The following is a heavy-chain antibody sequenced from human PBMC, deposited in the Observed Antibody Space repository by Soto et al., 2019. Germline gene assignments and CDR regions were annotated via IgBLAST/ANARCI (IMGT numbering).Heavy chain of an antibody. D-gene: IGHD2-8*02. J-gene: IGHJ4*02. CDR1: GGSISSGGYS. CDR2: IYHSGST. V-gene: IGHV4-30-2*01. CDR3: ERDKITGLFDY. Sequence: SETLSLTCAVSGGSISSGGYSWSWIRQPPGKGLEWIGYIYHSGSTYYNPPLKSRVTISVDTSKNQFSLKLTSVTAADTAVYYCERDKITGLFDYWGQGTLVTVSS.